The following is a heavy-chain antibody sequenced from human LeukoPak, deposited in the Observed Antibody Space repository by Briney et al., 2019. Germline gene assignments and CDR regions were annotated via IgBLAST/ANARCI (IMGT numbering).Heavy chain of an antibody. CDR2: IYPTDSDT. CDR1: GYTFSNHW. Sequence: GESLKISCKGSGYTFSNHWIGWVRQMPGKGLECMGIIYPTDSDTIYSPSFQGQVTISADKSFSTAYLQWSSLKASDTAMYYCAVSGSSYGGDAFDVWGQGTMVTVSS. D-gene: IGHD6-25*01. CDR3: AVSGSSYGGDAFDV. V-gene: IGHV5-51*01. J-gene: IGHJ3*01.